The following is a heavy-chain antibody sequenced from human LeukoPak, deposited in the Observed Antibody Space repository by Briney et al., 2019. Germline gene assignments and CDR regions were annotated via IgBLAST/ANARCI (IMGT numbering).Heavy chain of an antibody. CDR2: IYYSGST. D-gene: IGHD3-22*01. J-gene: IGHJ4*02. V-gene: IGHV4-39*01. CDR3: ARVLISEDSSGYFDY. CDR1: GGSISSSSYY. Sequence: PSETLSLTCTVSGGSISSSSYYWGWIRQPPGTGLEWIGSIYYSGSTYYNPSLKSRVTISVDTSKNQFSLKLSSVTAADTAVYYCARVLISEDSSGYFDYWGQGTLVTVSS.